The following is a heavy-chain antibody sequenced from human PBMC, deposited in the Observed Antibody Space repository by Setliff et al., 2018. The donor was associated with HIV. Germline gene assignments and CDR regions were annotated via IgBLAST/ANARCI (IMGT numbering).Heavy chain of an antibody. V-gene: IGHV1-69*05. J-gene: IGHJ6*03. CDR1: GGTFSNYA. Sequence: ASVKVSCKTSGGTFSNYAISWVRQAPGQGLEWMGGIIPMFGTANYAQKFQGRVTITTDTSTSTAYMELSSLRSEDTAVYYCARGSIAAPKHYYYMNVWGKGTTVTVSS. D-gene: IGHD6-6*01. CDR2: IIPMFGTA. CDR3: ARGSIAAPKHYYYMNV.